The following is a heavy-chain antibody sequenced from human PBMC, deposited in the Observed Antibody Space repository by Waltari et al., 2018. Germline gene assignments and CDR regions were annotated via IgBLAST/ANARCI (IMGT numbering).Heavy chain of an antibody. V-gene: IGHV3-49*03. J-gene: IGHJ4*02. CDR3: AKSLDATTMTASDY. CDR2: IRPQAYIDPT. CDR1: GFPFRATG. Sequence: EVDLVQSGGGLVQPGRSLTLPCRGSGFPFRATGIIWFRQAPGKGLEWVGFIRPQAYIDPTKYAAPVRGRFHISRDDSESIAYLQMNSLKKEDTAVYYCAKSLDATTMTASDYWGQGTLVTVSS.